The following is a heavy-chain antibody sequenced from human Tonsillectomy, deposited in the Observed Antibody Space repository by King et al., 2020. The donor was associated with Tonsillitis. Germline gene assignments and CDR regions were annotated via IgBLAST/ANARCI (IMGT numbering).Heavy chain of an antibody. D-gene: IGHD6-13*01. V-gene: IGHV3-30*02. Sequence: VQLVESGGGVVQPGGSLRLSCAAPGFTFSSYGMHWVRQAPGKGLEWVAFIRYDGSNKYYADSVKGRFTISRDNSKNTLYLQMNSLRAEDTAVYYCAKDLKAAAGDYYYYYGMDVWGQGTTVTVSS. CDR2: IRYDGSNK. CDR3: AKDLKAAAGDYYYYYGMDV. J-gene: IGHJ6*02. CDR1: GFTFSSYG.